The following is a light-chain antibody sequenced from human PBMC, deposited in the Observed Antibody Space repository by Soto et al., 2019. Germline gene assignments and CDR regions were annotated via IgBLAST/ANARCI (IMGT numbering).Light chain of an antibody. CDR2: WAS. CDR3: QQYYSTLTWT. Sequence: DIVMTQSPDSLAVSLGERATINCKSSQSVLYSSNNKNYLAWYQQTPGQPHKLLIYWASTRESGVTDRFSGSVSGTDFTLTISSLQAEDVAFYYCQQYYSTLTWTFGQGTKVDIK. CDR1: QSVLYSSNNKNY. J-gene: IGKJ1*01. V-gene: IGKV4-1*01.